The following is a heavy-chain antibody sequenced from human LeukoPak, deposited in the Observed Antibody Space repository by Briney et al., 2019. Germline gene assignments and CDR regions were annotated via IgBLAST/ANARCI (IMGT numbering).Heavy chain of an antibody. CDR3: ARCPNDFWSGYYTPYFDY. CDR1: GGSIRSGSYY. D-gene: IGHD3-3*01. Sequence: SETLSLTXTVSGGSIRSGSYYWSWIRQPAGKGLEWIGRIYTSGSTNYNPSLKSRVTISVDTSKNQFSLKLSSVTAADTAVYYCARCPNDFWSGYYTPYFDYWGQGTLVTVSS. V-gene: IGHV4-61*02. CDR2: IYTSGST. J-gene: IGHJ4*02.